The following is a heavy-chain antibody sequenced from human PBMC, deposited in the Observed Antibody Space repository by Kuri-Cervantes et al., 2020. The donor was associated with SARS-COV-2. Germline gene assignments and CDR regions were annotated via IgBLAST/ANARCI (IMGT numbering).Heavy chain of an antibody. CDR1: GFTFSRYA. V-gene: IGHV3-30-3*01. Sequence: SCKASGFTFSRYAMHWVRQAPGKGLEWVAVISYDGSNKDYTASGKGRFTISRDNSQNTLYLQMKSLRTEDTALYYCARDRVGVHDSWGQGTLVTVSS. D-gene: IGHD2-21*01. CDR3: ARDRVGVHDS. CDR2: ISYDGSNK. J-gene: IGHJ4*02.